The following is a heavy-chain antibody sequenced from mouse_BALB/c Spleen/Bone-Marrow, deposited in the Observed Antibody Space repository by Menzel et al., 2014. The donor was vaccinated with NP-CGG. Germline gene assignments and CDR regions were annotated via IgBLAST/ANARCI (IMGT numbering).Heavy chain of an antibody. CDR2: IWRGGST. CDR3: AKNRRGTRAMDY. Sequence: QVQLQQPGPGLVQSSQSLSITCTVSGFSLTNYGVHWVRQSPGKGLEWLGVIWRGGSTDYNAAFMSRLSITRDNSKSQVFFKMNSLQADDTAIYYCAKNRRGTRAMDYWGQGTSVTVSP. D-gene: IGHD3-3*01. V-gene: IGHV2-5*01. J-gene: IGHJ4*01. CDR1: GFSLTNYG.